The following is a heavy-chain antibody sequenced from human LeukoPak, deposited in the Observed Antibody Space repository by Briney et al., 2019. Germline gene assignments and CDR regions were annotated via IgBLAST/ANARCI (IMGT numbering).Heavy chain of an antibody. CDR2: IKQDGSEE. CDR3: ATNARYPDY. J-gene: IGHJ4*02. CDR1: GFTFSNSW. V-gene: IGHV3-7*02. Sequence: GGSLRLSCAVSGFTFSNSWMRWVRQAPGKGLEWVANIKQDGSEEYYVDSVKGRFTISRDNAKNPLHLQMNSLRAEDTAVYYCATNARYPDYWGQGTLVTVSS. D-gene: IGHD2-2*02.